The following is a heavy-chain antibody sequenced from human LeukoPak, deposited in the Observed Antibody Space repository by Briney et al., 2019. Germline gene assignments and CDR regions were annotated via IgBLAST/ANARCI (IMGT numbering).Heavy chain of an antibody. J-gene: IGHJ4*02. D-gene: IGHD2-2*01. Sequence: GESLKISCKGCGYNFPTCWNGWARQLPGKGLEWIGIIYPGDSDTRYSPSFQGQVTISADKSISTAYLQWSSLKASDTAMYYCARHVGYSSSAKVYWGQGALVTASP. CDR1: GYNFPTCW. V-gene: IGHV5-51*01. CDR3: ARHVGYSSSAKVY. CDR2: IYPGDSDT.